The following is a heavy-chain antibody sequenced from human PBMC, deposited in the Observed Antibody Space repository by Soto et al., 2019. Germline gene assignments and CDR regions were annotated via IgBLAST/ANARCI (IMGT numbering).Heavy chain of an antibody. V-gene: IGHV3-9*01. CDR1: GFTFDDYA. Sequence: EVQLVESGGGLVQPGRSLRLSCAASGFTFDDYAMHWVRQAPGKGLEWVSGISWNSGSIGYADSVKGRFTISRDNAKNSLYLQMNSLRAEDTALYYCARGLYSGSYPFDYWGQGTLVTVSS. D-gene: IGHD1-26*01. CDR3: ARGLYSGSYPFDY. CDR2: ISWNSGSI. J-gene: IGHJ4*02.